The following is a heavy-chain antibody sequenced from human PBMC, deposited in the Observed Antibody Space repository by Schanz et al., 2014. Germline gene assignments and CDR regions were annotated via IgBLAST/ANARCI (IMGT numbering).Heavy chain of an antibody. Sequence: VPLVDSGGGLVQPGGSLRLSCAGSGFSFSDYGMHWVRQAPGRGLEWVAVISYHGSERYYADSVKGRFTISRDNSMNTLQLQMDGLRVEDTAVYYCARDAVALVPESFMDVWGKGTPVTVSS. D-gene: IGHD2-15*01. CDR2: ISYHGSER. V-gene: IGHV3-30*03. CDR3: ARDAVALVPESFMDV. CDR1: GFSFSDYG. J-gene: IGHJ6*03.